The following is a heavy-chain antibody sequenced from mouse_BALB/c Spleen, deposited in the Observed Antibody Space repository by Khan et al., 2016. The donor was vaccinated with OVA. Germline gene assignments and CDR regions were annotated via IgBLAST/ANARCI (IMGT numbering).Heavy chain of an antibody. CDR1: GYTFSMYW. V-gene: IGHV1-9*01. CDR2: ILPGSGST. CDR3: ARGGYNPAMDY. Sequence: VQLQQSGAELMKPGASVTMSCKATGYTFSMYWIEWVKQRPGHGLEWIGDILPGSGSTNNNEKFKGKATFTADTSSNTAYMQLSGLTSEDSAVYYCARGGYNPAMDYWGQGTSVTVSS. D-gene: IGHD1-3*01. J-gene: IGHJ4*01.